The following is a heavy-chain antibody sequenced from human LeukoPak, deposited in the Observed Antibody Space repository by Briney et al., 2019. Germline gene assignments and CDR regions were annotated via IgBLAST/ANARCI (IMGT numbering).Heavy chain of an antibody. V-gene: IGHV1-2*02. J-gene: IGHJ4*02. CDR1: GYTFTGYY. CDR2: INPNSGGT. Sequence: ASVKVSCKASGYTFTGYYMHWVRQAPGQGLEWMGWINPNSGGTNYAQKFQGRVTMTRDTSISTAYMELSRLRSDGTAVYYCARDGESGSYGDYWGQGTLVTVSS. CDR3: ARDGESGSYGDY. D-gene: IGHD1-26*01.